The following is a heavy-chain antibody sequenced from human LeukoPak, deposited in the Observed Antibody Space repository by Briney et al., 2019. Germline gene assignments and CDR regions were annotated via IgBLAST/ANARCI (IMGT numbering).Heavy chain of an antibody. CDR1: GYTFTTYD. V-gene: IGHV1-8*01. J-gene: IGHJ4*02. CDR3: ARVVGTTLRALGY. D-gene: IGHD1-14*01. CDR2: MNPNSGNT. Sequence: ASVKVSCKASGYTFTTYDINWVRQATGQGLEWMGWMNPNSGNTGCAQKFQGRVTMTRNTSISTAYMELSSLRSEDTAVYYCARVVGTTLRALGYWGQGTLVTVSS.